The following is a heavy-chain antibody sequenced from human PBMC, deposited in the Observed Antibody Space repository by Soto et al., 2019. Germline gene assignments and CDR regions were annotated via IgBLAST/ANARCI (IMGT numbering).Heavy chain of an antibody. Sequence: SETPSLTFAVYGGSFSGYYWSWIRQPPGKGLAWIGEINHSGSTNYNPSLKSRVTISVDTSKNQYSLKLSWGGAADTAVYYWASRRSSSWAAAMGRGWFDPWGQGTLGTVYS. CDR3: ASRRSSSWAAAMGRGWFDP. J-gene: IGHJ5*02. CDR2: INHSGST. V-gene: IGHV4-34*01. D-gene: IGHD6-13*01. CDR1: GGSFSGYY.